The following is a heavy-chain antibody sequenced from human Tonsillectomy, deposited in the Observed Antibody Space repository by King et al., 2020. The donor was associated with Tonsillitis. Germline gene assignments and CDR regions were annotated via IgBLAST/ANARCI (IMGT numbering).Heavy chain of an antibody. V-gene: IGHV1-2*04. CDR2: ISPDNGRT. D-gene: IGHD6-19*01. CDR1: GYTFTDYF. Sequence: QLVQSGAEMKKPGASVKVSCKASGYTFTDYFIHWVRQAPGQGLERMGWISPDNGRTNYAPKFRGWVTMTRDTSITTAYLELTRLTSDDTAVYYCAADPPGWHAFDIWGQGTMVTVSS. CDR3: AADPPGWHAFDI. J-gene: IGHJ3*02.